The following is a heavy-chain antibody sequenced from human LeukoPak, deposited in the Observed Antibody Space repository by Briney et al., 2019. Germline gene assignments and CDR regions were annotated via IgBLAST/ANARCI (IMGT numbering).Heavy chain of an antibody. J-gene: IGHJ3*02. D-gene: IGHD5-12*01. CDR3: ARKYSGYDDAFDI. CDR1: GGTFSSYV. CDR2: IIPIFGTA. V-gene: IGHV1-69*13. Sequence: GASVKVSCKASGGTFSSYVISWVRQAPGQGLEWMGGIIPIFGTANYAQKFQGRVTITADESTSTAYMELSSLRSEDTAVYYCARKYSGYDDAFDIWGQGTMVTVSS.